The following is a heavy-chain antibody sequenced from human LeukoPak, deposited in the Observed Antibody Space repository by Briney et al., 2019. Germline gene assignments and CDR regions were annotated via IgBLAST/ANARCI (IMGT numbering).Heavy chain of an antibody. D-gene: IGHD1-26*01. J-gene: IGHJ1*01. V-gene: IGHV1-2*02. Sequence: EASVKVSCKASVYTFTGYYLHWVRQAPGQGLDWMGWINPNSGGTTYAQNFKGRVTMTWDTSISTAYMELSRLRSDDTAVYYCAREWELLRKYLYHWGQGTLVTVSS. CDR2: INPNSGGT. CDR1: VYTFTGYY. CDR3: AREWELLRKYLYH.